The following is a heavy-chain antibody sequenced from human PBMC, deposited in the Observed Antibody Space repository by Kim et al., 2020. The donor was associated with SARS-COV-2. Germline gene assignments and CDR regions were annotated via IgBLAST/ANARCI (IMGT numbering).Heavy chain of an antibody. Sequence: GGSLRLSCAASGFTFSSYWMHWVRQAPGKGLVWVSRINSDGSSTSYADSVKGRFTISRDNAKNTLYLQMNSLRAEDTAVYYCARDRYYGSGSYYTPYYYYGMDVWGQGTTVTVSS. V-gene: IGHV3-74*01. CDR3: ARDRYYGSGSYYTPYYYYGMDV. D-gene: IGHD3-10*01. J-gene: IGHJ6*02. CDR1: GFTFSSYW. CDR2: INSDGSST.